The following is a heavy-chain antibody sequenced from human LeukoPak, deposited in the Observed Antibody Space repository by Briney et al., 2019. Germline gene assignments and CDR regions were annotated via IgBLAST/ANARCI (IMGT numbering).Heavy chain of an antibody. CDR2: IYYSGST. CDR3: AGLNYYGSGSYYNY. Sequence: SETLSLTCTVSGGSISSYYWSWIRQPPGKGLEWIGYIYYSGSTNYNPSLKTRVTISVDPSKNQFSLKLSSVTAADTAVYYCAGLNYYGSGSYYNYWGQGTLVTVSS. D-gene: IGHD3-10*01. V-gene: IGHV4-59*08. J-gene: IGHJ4*02. CDR1: GGSISSYY.